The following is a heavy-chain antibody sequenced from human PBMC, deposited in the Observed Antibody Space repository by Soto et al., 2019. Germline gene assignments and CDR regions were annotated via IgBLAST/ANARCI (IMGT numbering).Heavy chain of an antibody. CDR1: GYSFTAYY. J-gene: IGHJ6*01. Sequence: APVKVSCNSSGYSFTAYYVHWVRQAPGQGLEWMGWVNPNSGVTSYAQKFQDRVTMTRDTSISTAYMELDRLKTDDTAVYYCARIGVWDRARLEYCEGSRVTVYY. V-gene: IGHV1-2*02. D-gene: IGHD3-16*01. CDR3: ARIGVWDRARLEYCEGSRVTVYY. CDR2: VNPNSGVT.